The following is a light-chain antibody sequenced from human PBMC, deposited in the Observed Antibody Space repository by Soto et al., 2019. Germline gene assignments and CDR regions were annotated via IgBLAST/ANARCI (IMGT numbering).Light chain of an antibody. J-gene: IGLJ2*01. CDR2: RNN. V-gene: IGLV1-47*01. CDR3: AAWDESLSPHVV. Sequence: QSVLTQPPSASGTPGQRVTISCSGSSSNIGSNYVYWYQQLPGTAPKLLIYRNNQRPSGVPDRFSGSKSGTSASLAISGLRSEDEADYYCAAWDESLSPHVVFGGGTKLTVL. CDR1: SSNIGSNY.